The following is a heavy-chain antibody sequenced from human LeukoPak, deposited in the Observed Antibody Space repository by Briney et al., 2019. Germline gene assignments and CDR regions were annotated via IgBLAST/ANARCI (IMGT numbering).Heavy chain of an antibody. CDR3: ARARPNVVVGPAAAHFVC. CDR1: GFTFSSYW. J-gene: IGHJ4*02. V-gene: IGHV3-7*01. D-gene: IGHD2-2*01. CDR2: IKQDGSER. Sequence: GGSLRLSCAASGFTFSSYWMSWVRQAPGKGLEWVANIKQDGSERYQVDSVKGRFTISRDNAQNSLYLQMNSLRAEDTAVYYCARARPNVVVGPAAAHFVCWGRGPLVTVSS.